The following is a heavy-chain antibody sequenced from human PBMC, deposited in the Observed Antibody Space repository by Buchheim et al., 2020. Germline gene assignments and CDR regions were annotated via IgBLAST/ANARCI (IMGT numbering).Heavy chain of an antibody. CDR3: AKEAVHRIAAAGSYYFDY. Sequence: EVQLLESGGGLVQPGGSLRLSCAASGFTFSSYAMSWVRQAPGKGLEWVSAISGSAGSTYYADSVQGRFTISRDNSTKTLYLQMNSMRAEDTAVYYCAKEAVHRIAAAGSYYFDYWGQGT. CDR1: GFTFSSYA. V-gene: IGHV3-23*01. D-gene: IGHD6-13*01. CDR2: ISGSAGST. J-gene: IGHJ4*02.